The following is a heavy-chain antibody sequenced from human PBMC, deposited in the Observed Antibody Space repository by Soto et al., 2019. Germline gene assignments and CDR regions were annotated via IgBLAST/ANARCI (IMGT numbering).Heavy chain of an antibody. J-gene: IGHJ5*02. Sequence: PSETLSLTCTVSGGSISSGGYYWSWIRQHPGKGLEWIGYIYYSGSTYYNPSLKSRVTISVDTSKNQFPLKLSSVTAADTAVYYCARVLCSSTSCYRFDPWGQGTLVTVSS. CDR2: IYYSGST. CDR3: ARVLCSSTSCYRFDP. CDR1: GGSISSGGYY. V-gene: IGHV4-31*03. D-gene: IGHD2-2*01.